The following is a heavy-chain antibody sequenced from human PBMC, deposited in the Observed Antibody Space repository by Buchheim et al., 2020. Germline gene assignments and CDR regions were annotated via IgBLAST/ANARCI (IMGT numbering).Heavy chain of an antibody. CDR2: IYHIGST. V-gene: IGHV4-4*02. Sequence: QVQLQESGPGLLKPSGTLSLTCAVSGASISSSNWWSWVRQPPGKGLEWIGEIYHIGSTNYNPSLRSRINISVDKSKNQFSLKLSSVTAADTAVYFCARVDSSSGTNLDYWGQGTL. J-gene: IGHJ4*02. D-gene: IGHD6-6*01. CDR3: ARVDSSSGTNLDY. CDR1: GASISSSNW.